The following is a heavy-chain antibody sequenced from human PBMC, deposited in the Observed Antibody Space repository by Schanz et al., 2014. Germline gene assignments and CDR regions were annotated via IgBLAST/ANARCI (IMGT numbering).Heavy chain of an antibody. CDR3: ARDRVYRFLKGENRFYFDY. CDR2: IYSGGST. J-gene: IGHJ4*02. V-gene: IGHV3-53*01. Sequence: EVQLVESGGGLIQPGGSLRLSCAASGFTVSSNYMSWVRQAPGKGLEWVAVIYSGGSTFYTDSVKGRFTISRDNSKNTLYLQMNSLIAEDTAVYYCARDRVYRFLKGENRFYFDYWGQGTLVIVSS. D-gene: IGHD3-3*01. CDR1: GFTVSSNY.